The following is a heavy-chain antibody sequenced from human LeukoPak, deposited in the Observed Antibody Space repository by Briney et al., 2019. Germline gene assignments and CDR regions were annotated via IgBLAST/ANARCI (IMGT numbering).Heavy chain of an antibody. D-gene: IGHD3-10*01. V-gene: IGHV2-70*11. CDR1: GFSLSTSGIC. CDR3: ARMLGHYGSGNRHYYYMDV. CDR2: IDWDDDK. J-gene: IGHJ6*03. Sequence: SGPTLVNPTQTLTLTCTFSGFSLSTSGICVSWLRQPPGRALEWLARIDWDDDKYYSTSLKTRLTISNDTSKNQVVLTMTNMDPVDTATYYCARMLGHYGSGNRHYYYMDVWGKGTTVTVSS.